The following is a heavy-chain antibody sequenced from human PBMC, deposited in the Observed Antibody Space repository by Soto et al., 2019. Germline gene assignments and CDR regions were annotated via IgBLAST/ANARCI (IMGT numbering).Heavy chain of an antibody. J-gene: IGHJ4*02. D-gene: IGHD2-2*01. Sequence: ASVKVSCKASGFTFTSSAVQWVRQARGQCLEWIGWIVVGSGNTNYAQKFQERVAITRDMSTSTAYMELSSLRSEDTAVYYCAADNLGYCSSTSCFDYWGQGTLVTVSS. CDR1: GFTFTSSA. CDR2: IVVGSGNT. V-gene: IGHV1-58*01. CDR3: AADNLGYCSSTSCFDY.